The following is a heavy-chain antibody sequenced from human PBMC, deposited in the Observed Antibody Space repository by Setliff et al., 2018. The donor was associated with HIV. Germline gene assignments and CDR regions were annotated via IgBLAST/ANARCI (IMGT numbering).Heavy chain of an antibody. J-gene: IGHJ6*03. V-gene: IGHV4-59*11. CDR3: ARGFGSSWGGNYYYYYMDV. CDR2: IYYSGST. CDR1: GGSISSHY. Sequence: SCTVSGGSISSHYWSWIRQPPGKGLEWIGYIYYSGSTNYNPSLKSRVTISVDTSKNQFSLKLSSVTAADTAVYYCARGFGSSWGGNYYYYYMDVWGKGTTVTVSS. D-gene: IGHD6-13*01.